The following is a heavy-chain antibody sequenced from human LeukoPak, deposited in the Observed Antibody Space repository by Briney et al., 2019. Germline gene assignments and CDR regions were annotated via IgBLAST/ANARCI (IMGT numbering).Heavy chain of an antibody. CDR3: AKGSCSSTSCYAEFGY. V-gene: IGHV3-9*03. D-gene: IGHD2-2*01. CDR2: ISWNSGSI. CDR1: GFTFDDYA. J-gene: IGHJ4*02. Sequence: GGSLRLSCAASGFTFDDYAMHWVRQAPGKGLEWVSGISWNSGSIGYADSVKGRFTISRDNAKNSLYLQMNSLRAEDMALYYCAKGSCSSTSCYAEFGYWGQGTLVTVSS.